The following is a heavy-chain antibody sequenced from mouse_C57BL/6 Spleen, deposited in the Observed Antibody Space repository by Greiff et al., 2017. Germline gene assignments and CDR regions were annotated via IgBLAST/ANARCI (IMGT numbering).Heavy chain of an antibody. J-gene: IGHJ4*01. CDR3: ARRGSNYGADY. CDR2: INPYNGGT. CDR1: GYTFTDYY. Sequence: VQLQQSGPVLMKPGASVKMSCKASGYTFTDYYMNWVKQSHGKSLEWIGVINPYNGGTSYNQKFKGKATLTVDKSSSTAYMELNSLTSEDSAVYYCARRGSNYGADYWGQGTSVTVSS. V-gene: IGHV1-19*01. D-gene: IGHD2-5*01.